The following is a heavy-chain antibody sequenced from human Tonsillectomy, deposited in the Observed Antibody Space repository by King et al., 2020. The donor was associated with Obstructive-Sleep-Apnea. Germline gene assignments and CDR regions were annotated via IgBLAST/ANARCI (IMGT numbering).Heavy chain of an antibody. D-gene: IGHD6-19*01. CDR3: ARDREWLADYYYYGMDV. V-gene: IGHV3-48*04. Sequence: VQLVESGGGLVQPGGSLRLSCAASGFTFSSYSMNWVRQAPGKGLEWVSYISSSSSTRYYADSVKGRFTISRDNAKNSLYLQMNSLRAEDTAVYYCARDREWLADYYYYGMDVWGQGTTVTVSS. CDR2: ISSSSSTR. CDR1: GFTFSSYS. J-gene: IGHJ6*02.